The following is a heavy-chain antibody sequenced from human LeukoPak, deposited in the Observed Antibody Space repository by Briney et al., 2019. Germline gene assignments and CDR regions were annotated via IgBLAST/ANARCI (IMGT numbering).Heavy chain of an antibody. CDR3: ARVRRWELRDAFHL. D-gene: IGHD4-23*01. Sequence: SETLSLTCTISGASIDSYYWSWIRQPPGKGLEWIGYIYYSGTTNYNPSLKRRVTISVDTSKNQFSLKLSSVTAADTAVYYCARVRRWELRDAFHLWGQGTMVTVSS. V-gene: IGHV4-59*01. J-gene: IGHJ3*01. CDR2: IYYSGTT. CDR1: GASIDSYY.